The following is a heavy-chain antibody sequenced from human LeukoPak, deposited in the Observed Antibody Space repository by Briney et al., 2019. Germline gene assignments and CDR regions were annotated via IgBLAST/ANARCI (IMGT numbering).Heavy chain of an antibody. J-gene: IGHJ4*02. D-gene: IGHD3-22*01. V-gene: IGHV1-69*05. CDR1: GGTFSSYA. CDR2: IIPIFGTA. CDR3: ASYYYDSSGYYGPLDY. Sequence: SVKVSCKASGGTFSSYAISWVRQAPGQGLEWMGGIIPIFGTANYAQSLQGRVTITTDESTSTAYMELSSLRSEDTAVYYCASYYYDSSGYYGPLDYWGQGTLVTVYS.